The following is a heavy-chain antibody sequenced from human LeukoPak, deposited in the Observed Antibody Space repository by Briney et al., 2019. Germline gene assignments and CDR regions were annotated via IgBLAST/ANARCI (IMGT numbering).Heavy chain of an antibody. Sequence: SETLSLTCTVSGGSISSYYWSWIRQPAGKGLEWIGYIYYSGSTNYNPSLKSRVTISVDTSKNQFSLKLSSVTAAGTAVYYCAKRGNWGFFDYWGQGTLVTVSS. J-gene: IGHJ4*02. CDR1: GGSISSYY. CDR3: AKRGNWGFFDY. V-gene: IGHV4-59*01. D-gene: IGHD7-27*01. CDR2: IYYSGST.